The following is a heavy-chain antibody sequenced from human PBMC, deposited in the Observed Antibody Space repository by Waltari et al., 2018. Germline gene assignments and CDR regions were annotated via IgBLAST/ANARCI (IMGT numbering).Heavy chain of an antibody. D-gene: IGHD3-16*01. CDR3: ARDGGGLDV. CDR1: GFTFSRYE. V-gene: IGHV3-48*03. J-gene: IGHJ6*02. Sequence: EVQRVASGGGWVQPGGSLRLSCAASGFTFSRYEMNWVRQAPGKGLEWVSYISSSGSTISYADSVKGRFTISRDNAKNSLYLQMNSLRAEDTAVYYCARDGGGLDVWGQGTTVTVSS. CDR2: ISSSGSTI.